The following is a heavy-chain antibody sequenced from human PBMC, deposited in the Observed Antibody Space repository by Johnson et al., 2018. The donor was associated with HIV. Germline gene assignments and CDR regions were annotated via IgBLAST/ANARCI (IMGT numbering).Heavy chain of an antibody. D-gene: IGHD6-13*01. CDR3: AKARAAAGTSDAFDI. V-gene: IGHV3-30*02. CDR2: IRYDGSNK. Sequence: QVQLVESGGGVVQPGGSLRLSCAASGFTFSSYGMHWVRQAPGKGLEWVAFIRYDGSNKYYADSVKGRFTISRDNSKNTLYLQMNSLRAEDTAVYYCAKARAAAGTSDAFDIWGQGTMVTVSS. J-gene: IGHJ3*02. CDR1: GFTFSSYG.